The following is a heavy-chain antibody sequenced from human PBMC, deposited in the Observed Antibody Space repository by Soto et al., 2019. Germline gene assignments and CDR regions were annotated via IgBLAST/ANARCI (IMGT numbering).Heavy chain of an antibody. Sequence: QVQLVQSGTEVKKPGSSVKVSCKASGGTFSSYAISWVRQAPGQGLEWMGGIITIFGTAKYAQKFQGRVTITADKTTSTAYMELSSLRSEDTAVYYCARDAAARYSSGWYWFDPWGQGNLVTVSS. J-gene: IGHJ5*02. CDR1: GGTFSSYA. D-gene: IGHD6-19*01. CDR2: IITIFGTA. CDR3: ARDAAARYSSGWYWFDP. V-gene: IGHV1-69*06.